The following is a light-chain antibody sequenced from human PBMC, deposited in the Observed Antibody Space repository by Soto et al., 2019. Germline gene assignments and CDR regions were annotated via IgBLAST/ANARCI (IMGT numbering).Light chain of an antibody. CDR3: SSYTNINTRAGV. CDR1: SGDIGGYNR. V-gene: IGLV2-14*01. CDR2: EVT. Sequence: QSALTQPASVSGSPGQSITISCTGTSGDIGGYNRVSWYQQHPGKAPKLIIYEVTDRPSGVSNRFSGSKSGNTASLTISGLQAEDEAEYYCSSYTNINTRAGVFGTGTKVTVL. J-gene: IGLJ1*01.